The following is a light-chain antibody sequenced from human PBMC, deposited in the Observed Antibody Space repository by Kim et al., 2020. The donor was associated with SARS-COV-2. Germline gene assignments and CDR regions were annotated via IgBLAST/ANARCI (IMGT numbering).Light chain of an antibody. CDR3: MQGTHWPGT. V-gene: IGKV2-30*02. CDR2: RVS. CDR1: QSLVQGDGNTY. Sequence: PASISGRSSQSLVQGDGNTYVNWFRRRQGQSPRRRKDRVSSRDSGVPDRFSGSGSGTDFTLKISRVEAEDVGVYYCMQGTHWPGTFGQGTKVDIK. J-gene: IGKJ1*01.